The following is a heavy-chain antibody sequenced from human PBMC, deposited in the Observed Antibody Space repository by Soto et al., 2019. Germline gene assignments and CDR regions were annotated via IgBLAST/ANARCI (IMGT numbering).Heavy chain of an antibody. Sequence: EVQLLESGGGLVQPGGSLRLSCAASGFTFSSYAMTWVRQAPGKGLEWVSGISSTGGSTYYADSVKGRFTISRDNPKNSVYLQMNSLRDEDTAVYYGAKGLKGAVTTSRGLDVWGQGTTVTVSS. J-gene: IGHJ6*02. CDR2: ISSTGGST. CDR3: AKGLKGAVTTSRGLDV. CDR1: GFTFSSYA. V-gene: IGHV3-23*01. D-gene: IGHD4-17*01.